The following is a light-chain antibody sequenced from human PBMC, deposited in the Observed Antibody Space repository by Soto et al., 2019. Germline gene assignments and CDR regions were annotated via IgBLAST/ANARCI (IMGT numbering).Light chain of an antibody. CDR1: HDINNN. V-gene: IGKV1-33*01. CDR3: QHCDILPGYT. CDR2: DAS. J-gene: IGKJ2*01. Sequence: DIQMTQSPSSLSAYIGDRVTITCQASHDINNNLNWYQQKPGKAPKLLIHDASTLEKGVPSRFSRSGSGTDFTFTISSLQPEDIASYDCQHCDILPGYTFGQGTKLEIK.